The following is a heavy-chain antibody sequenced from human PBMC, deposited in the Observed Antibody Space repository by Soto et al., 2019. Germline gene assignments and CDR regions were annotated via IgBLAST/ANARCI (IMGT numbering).Heavy chain of an antibody. D-gene: IGHD2-8*01. V-gene: IGHV1-18*01. Sequence: QGQLVQSGPEAKKPGASAKVSCKASGYTFSRYGISWVRQAPGQGLEWMGWISGYNGDTKYAQKVQGRVTMTIDTSKYTAYMELRTLTSDDTAIYYCAKNGQPPYYYYGMDVWGQGTTVTVSS. CDR1: GYTFSRYG. CDR3: AKNGQPPYYYYGMDV. J-gene: IGHJ6*02. CDR2: ISGYNGDT.